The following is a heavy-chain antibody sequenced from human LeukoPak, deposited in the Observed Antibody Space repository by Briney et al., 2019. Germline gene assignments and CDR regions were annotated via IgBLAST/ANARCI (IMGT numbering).Heavy chain of an antibody. V-gene: IGHV1-8*03. Sequence: ASVKVSCNASGYTFTSYDINWVRQATGQGLEWMGWMNPNSGNTGYAQKFQGRVTITRNTSISTAYMELSSLRSEDTAVYYCARGNEPIPPREWFDPWGQGTLVTVSS. CDR1: GYTFTSYD. J-gene: IGHJ5*02. CDR3: ARGNEPIPPREWFDP. D-gene: IGHD2-2*02. CDR2: MNPNSGNT.